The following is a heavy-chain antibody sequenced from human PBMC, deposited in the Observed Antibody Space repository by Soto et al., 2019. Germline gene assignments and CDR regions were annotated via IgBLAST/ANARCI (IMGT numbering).Heavy chain of an antibody. CDR3: ARTLGSIFEFYYYYYMDV. D-gene: IGHD3-3*01. CDR2: IYSGGST. Sequence: EVQLVESGGGLVQPGGSLRLSCAASGFTVSSNYMRWVRQAPGKGLEWVSVIYSGGSTYYADSVKGRFTISRDNSKNKLYLQMNSLIAEDTAVYYCARTLGSIFEFYYYYYMDVWGKGTTVTVSS. CDR1: GFTVSSNY. V-gene: IGHV3-66*01. J-gene: IGHJ6*03.